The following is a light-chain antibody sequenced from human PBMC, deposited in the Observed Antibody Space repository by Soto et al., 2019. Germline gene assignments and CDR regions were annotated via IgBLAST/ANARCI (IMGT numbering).Light chain of an antibody. CDR1: SSDVGGYNY. V-gene: IGLV2-14*01. CDR3: SSYTSTSTLYV. Sequence: QSVLTQPASVSGSPGQSITISCTGTSSDVGGYNYVSWYQQHPGKAPKLMIYDVSNRPSGVSNRFSGSKSGNTASLTISGLQAEDEADYYCSSYTSTSTLYVFVTGTKVT. J-gene: IGLJ1*01. CDR2: DVS.